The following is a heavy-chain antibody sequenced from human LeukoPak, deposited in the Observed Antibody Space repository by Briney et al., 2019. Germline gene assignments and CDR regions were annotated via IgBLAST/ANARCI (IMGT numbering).Heavy chain of an antibody. Sequence: SVKVSCKASGGTFSSYAISWVRQAPGQGLEWMGRIIPILGIANYAQKFQGRVTITADKSTSTAYMELSSLRSEDTAVYYCATPYSSSSLADYWGQGTLVTVSA. J-gene: IGHJ4*02. CDR3: ATPYSSSSLADY. CDR1: GGTFSSYA. D-gene: IGHD6-6*01. CDR2: IIPILGIA. V-gene: IGHV1-69*04.